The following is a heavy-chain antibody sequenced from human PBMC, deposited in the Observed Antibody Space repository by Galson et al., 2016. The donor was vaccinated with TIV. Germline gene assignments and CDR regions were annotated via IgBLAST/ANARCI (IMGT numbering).Heavy chain of an antibody. CDR1: GFRFNEYE. CDR3: AKDRGYFEGFDH. V-gene: IGHV3-23*01. Sequence: SLRLSCAASGFRFNEYEMSWVRQAPGKGLEWVSALSGGATNTYYSDSVKGRFTISRDNSQNKVFLEMDSLRVDDTAVYYRAKDRGYFEGFDHWGPGTLVTVSS. J-gene: IGHJ4*02. CDR2: LSGGATNT. D-gene: IGHD6-25*01.